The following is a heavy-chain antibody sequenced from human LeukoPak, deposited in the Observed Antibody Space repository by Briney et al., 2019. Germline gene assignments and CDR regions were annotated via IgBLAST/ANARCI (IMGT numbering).Heavy chain of an antibody. CDR2: IKQDGSEK. J-gene: IGHJ4*02. CDR1: GFTFSSYA. V-gene: IGHV3-7*01. D-gene: IGHD2-2*01. CDR3: ARDPFIVVVPAAYFDY. Sequence: GGSLRLSCAASGFTFSSYAMSWVRQAPGKGLEWVANIKQDGSEKYYVDSVKGRFTISRDNAKNSLYLQMNSLRAEDTGVYYCARDPFIVVVPAAYFDYWGQGTLVTVSS.